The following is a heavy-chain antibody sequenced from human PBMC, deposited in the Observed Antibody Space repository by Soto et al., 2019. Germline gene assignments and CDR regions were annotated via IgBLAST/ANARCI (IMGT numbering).Heavy chain of an antibody. CDR3: ARGVGLRFLEWLLFDY. J-gene: IGHJ4*02. D-gene: IGHD3-3*01. CDR2: IYYSGST. V-gene: IGHV4-59*01. Sequence: SETLSLTCTVSGGSISSYYWSWIRQPPGKGLEWIGYIYYSGSTNYNPSLKSRVTISVDTSKNQFSLKLSSVTAADTAVYYCARGVGLRFLEWLLFDYWGQGXLVTVHS. CDR1: GGSISSYY.